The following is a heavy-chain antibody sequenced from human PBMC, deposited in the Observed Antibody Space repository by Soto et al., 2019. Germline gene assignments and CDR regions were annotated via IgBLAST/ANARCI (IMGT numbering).Heavy chain of an antibody. V-gene: IGHV5-10-1*01. D-gene: IGHD3-9*01. CDR2: IVPSDSYT. Sequence: GESLKISCKGSGYSFTSYWISWVRQMPGKGLECMGRIVPSDSYTNYSPSFQGHVTISADKSISTAYLQWSSLKASDTAMYYCARPTPYYDILTGHYYYGMDVWGQGTTVTVS. CDR3: ARPTPYYDILTGHYYYGMDV. J-gene: IGHJ6*02. CDR1: GYSFTSYW.